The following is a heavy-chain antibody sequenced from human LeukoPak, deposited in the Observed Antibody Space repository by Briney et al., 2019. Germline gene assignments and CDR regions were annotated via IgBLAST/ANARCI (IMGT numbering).Heavy chain of an antibody. J-gene: IGHJ4*02. D-gene: IGHD3-9*01. Sequence: GGSLRLSCAASGFTFSSYGMHWVRQAPGKGLEWVAFIRYDGSNKYYADSVKGRFTISRDNSKNTLYLQMNSLRAEDTAVYYCARDEYDILTDYDYWGQGTLVTVSS. CDR1: GFTFSSYG. V-gene: IGHV3-30*02. CDR3: ARDEYDILTDYDY. CDR2: IRYDGSNK.